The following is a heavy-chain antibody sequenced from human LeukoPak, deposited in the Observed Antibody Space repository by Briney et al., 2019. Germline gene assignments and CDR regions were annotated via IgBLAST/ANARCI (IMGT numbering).Heavy chain of an antibody. CDR1: GLTFSRYS. Sequence: KPGGTLRLSCAASGLTFSRYSMNWVRQAPGKGLEWVSSMSSSSGLIYYGDSVEGRFTVSRDNAKRSLYLQMNRLRADDTAVYYCARDLNGDPLGYYYMDVWGKGTTVTVSS. D-gene: IGHD4-17*01. CDR3: ARDLNGDPLGYYYMDV. V-gene: IGHV3-21*01. J-gene: IGHJ6*03. CDR2: MSSSSGLI.